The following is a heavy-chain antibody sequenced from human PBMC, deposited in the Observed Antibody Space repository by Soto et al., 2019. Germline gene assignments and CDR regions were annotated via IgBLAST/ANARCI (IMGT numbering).Heavy chain of an antibody. Sequence: ASVKVSCKASGGTFSSYAISWVRQAPGQGLEWMGGTIPIFGTANYAQKFQGRVTITADESTSTAYMELSSLRSEDTAVYYCARKHRITMVRGVIISDNYYYYGMDVWGQGTTVTVSS. CDR1: GGTFSSYA. CDR3: ARKHRITMVRGVIISDNYYYYGMDV. CDR2: TIPIFGTA. J-gene: IGHJ6*02. D-gene: IGHD3-10*01. V-gene: IGHV1-69*13.